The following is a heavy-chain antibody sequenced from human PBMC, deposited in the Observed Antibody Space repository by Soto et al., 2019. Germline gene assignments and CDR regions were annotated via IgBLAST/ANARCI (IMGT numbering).Heavy chain of an antibody. D-gene: IGHD3-10*01. CDR1: GFTFTNNA. V-gene: IGHV3-23*01. J-gene: IGHJ4*02. CDR2: IGHITTTP. CDR3: AKVIGTGIYRGYVDY. Sequence: EVQLLESGGGLVQPGGSLRLSCVASGFTFTNNAMSWVHQAPGKGLERVSRIGHITTTPHYPDSVRGRFHISRDTSRNTLYLQMNSLRAEDTAIYYCAKVIGTGIYRGYVDYWGQGTLVAVSS.